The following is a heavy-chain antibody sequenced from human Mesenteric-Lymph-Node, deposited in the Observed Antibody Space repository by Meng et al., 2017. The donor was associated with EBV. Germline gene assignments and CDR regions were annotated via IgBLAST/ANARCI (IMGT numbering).Heavy chain of an antibody. D-gene: IGHD3-10*01. J-gene: IGHJ4*02. V-gene: IGHV4-30-4*01. CDR1: GGSISSGGYY. Sequence: QVQLQESGPGLVKPSQTLSLTCAVSGGSISSGGYYWSWTRPPPGKGLEWIGYIFYTGSTSYTPSLKSRVTMSVDTSKNQFSLKLNSVTAADTAVYYCARGTVLVYWGQGILVTV. CDR2: IFYTGST. CDR3: ARGTVLVY.